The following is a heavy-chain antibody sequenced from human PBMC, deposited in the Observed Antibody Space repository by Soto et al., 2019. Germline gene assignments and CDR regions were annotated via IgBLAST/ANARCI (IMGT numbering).Heavy chain of an antibody. J-gene: IGHJ4*02. Sequence: PSETLSLTCSVSGGSMNTYYWSWIRQPPGKGLEWIGYIYSSGSTNYKLSLKSRVVFSVDTSKNQFSLKLSSVTAADTAVYYCARGSGNPFDYWGQGXLVTVSS. V-gene: IGHV4-59*01. CDR1: GGSMNTYY. D-gene: IGHD2-15*01. CDR2: IYSSGST. CDR3: ARGSGNPFDY.